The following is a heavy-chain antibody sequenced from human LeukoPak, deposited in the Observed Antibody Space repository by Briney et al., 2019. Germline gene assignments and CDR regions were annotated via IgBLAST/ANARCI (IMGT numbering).Heavy chain of an antibody. Sequence: SETLSLTCTVSGGSISSSSYYWGWIRQPPGKGLEWIGSIYYSGSTYYNPSLKSRVTISVDTSKNQFSLKLSSVTAADTAVYYCARRSQVSYDFDYLDYWGQGTLVTVSS. CDR2: IYYSGST. CDR1: GGSISSSSYY. V-gene: IGHV4-39*01. D-gene: IGHD3-3*01. J-gene: IGHJ4*02. CDR3: ARRSQVSYDFDYLDY.